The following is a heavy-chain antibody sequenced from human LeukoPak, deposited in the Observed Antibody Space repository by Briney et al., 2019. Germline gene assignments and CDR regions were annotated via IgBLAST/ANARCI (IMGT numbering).Heavy chain of an antibody. CDR1: GYTFTSYG. V-gene: IGHV1-18*01. CDR3: ARQLDIVVVVAATPGAFDI. CDR2: ISAYNGNT. D-gene: IGHD2-15*01. Sequence: ASVKVSCKASGYTFTSYGISWVRQAPGQGLEWMGWISAYNGNTNYAQKLQGRVTMTTDTSTSTAYMELRSLRSDDTAVYYCARQLDIVVVVAATPGAFDIWGQGTMVTVSS. J-gene: IGHJ3*02.